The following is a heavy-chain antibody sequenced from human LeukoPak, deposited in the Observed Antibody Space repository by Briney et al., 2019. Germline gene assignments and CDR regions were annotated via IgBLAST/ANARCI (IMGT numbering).Heavy chain of an antibody. D-gene: IGHD2-15*01. Sequence: PGGSLRLSCTASGFTFGDYAMSWVRQAPGKGLEWVGFIRSKAYGGTTEYAASVKGRFTISRDDSKSIAYLQMNSLKTEDTAVYYCTRDRVIVVVVATNYYYGMDVWGQGTTVTVSS. V-gene: IGHV3-49*04. CDR3: TRDRVIVVVVATNYYYGMDV. CDR2: IRSKAYGGTT. CDR1: GFTFGDYA. J-gene: IGHJ6*02.